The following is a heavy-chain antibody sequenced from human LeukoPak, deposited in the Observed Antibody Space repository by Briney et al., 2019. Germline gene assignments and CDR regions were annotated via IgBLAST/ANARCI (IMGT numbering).Heavy chain of an antibody. CDR1: GGTFSSYA. CDR3: ARSPGYSSNWYVYYFDY. D-gene: IGHD6-13*01. J-gene: IGHJ4*02. Sequence: SVKVSCKASGGTFSSYAISWVRQAPGQGLEWMGGIIPIFGTANYAQKFQGRVTITADESTSTAYVELSSLRSEDTAVYYCARSPGYSSNWYVYYFDYWGQGTLVTVSS. V-gene: IGHV1-69*13. CDR2: IIPIFGTA.